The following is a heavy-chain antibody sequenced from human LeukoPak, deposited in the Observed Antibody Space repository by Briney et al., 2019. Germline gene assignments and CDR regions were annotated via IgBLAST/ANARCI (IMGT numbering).Heavy chain of an antibody. V-gene: IGHV3-23*01. CDR1: GFTFDDYA. CDR2: VNADGGNT. CDR3: TKRVKYGGTWDHFAD. D-gene: IGHD1-26*01. J-gene: IGHJ4*02. Sequence: GGSLRLSCAAFGFTFDDYAMHWVRQAPGKGLEWVSTVNADGGNTYYADSVKGRFTISRDNSKSTLILQMNSLRVEDTALYYCTKRVKYGGTWDHFADWGQGTLVTVSS.